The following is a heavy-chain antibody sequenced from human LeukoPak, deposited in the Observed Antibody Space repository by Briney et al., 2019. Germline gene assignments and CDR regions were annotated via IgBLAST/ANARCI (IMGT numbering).Heavy chain of an antibody. Sequence: SETLSLTCTVSGGSISSSNYYWGWIRQPPGKGLEWIGSIYYSGNTYYNPSLKSRVTISVDTSKNQFSLKLTSVTAADTAVYYCAHFKGGSFDFWGQGTMVTVPS. D-gene: IGHD1-26*01. V-gene: IGHV4-39*01. CDR1: GGSISSSNYY. CDR2: IYYSGNT. CDR3: AHFKGGSFDF. J-gene: IGHJ3*01.